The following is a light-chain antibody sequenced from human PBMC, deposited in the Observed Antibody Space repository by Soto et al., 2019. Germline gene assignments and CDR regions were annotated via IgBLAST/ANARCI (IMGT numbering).Light chain of an antibody. V-gene: IGKV1-33*01. CDR2: DAS. CDR3: QQYDNLPLT. J-gene: IGKJ4*01. CDR1: QDISNY. Sequence: DIQMTQSPSSLSASVGDRVTITCQASQDISNYLNWYQQRPGKAPKLLIYDASTLHTGVPSRFSGSGSGTQFTFTITSLQPEDIATYYCQQYDNLPLTFGGGTKVEI.